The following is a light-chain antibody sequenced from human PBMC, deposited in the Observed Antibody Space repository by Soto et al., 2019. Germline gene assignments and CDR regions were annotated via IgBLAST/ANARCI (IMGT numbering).Light chain of an antibody. J-gene: IGKJ1*01. CDR3: QQRHSTPRT. CDR2: AAS. Sequence: DIQMTQSPSSLSASVGDRVTITCRASQSISSYLNWYQQKPGKAPKLLIYAASSLQSGVPSRFSGSESGTDFTLTISSLQPEDFATYYCQQRHSTPRTFGQGTKVDIK. CDR1: QSISSY. V-gene: IGKV1-39*01.